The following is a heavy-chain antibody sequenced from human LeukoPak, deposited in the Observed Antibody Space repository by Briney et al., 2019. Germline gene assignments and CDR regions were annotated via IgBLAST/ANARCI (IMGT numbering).Heavy chain of an antibody. V-gene: IGHV4-31*03. D-gene: IGHD5-18*01. Sequence: SQTLSLTFTVSGGSISSGGYYWSWIRQHPGKGLEWIGYIYYSGSTYYNPSLKSRVTISVDTSKNQFSLKLSSVTAADTAVYYCARGVDTAMVFDYWGQGTLVTVSS. CDR3: ARGVDTAMVFDY. J-gene: IGHJ4*02. CDR1: GGSISSGGYY. CDR2: IYYSGST.